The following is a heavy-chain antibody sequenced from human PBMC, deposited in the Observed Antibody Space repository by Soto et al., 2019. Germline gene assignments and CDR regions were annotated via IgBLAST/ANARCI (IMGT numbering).Heavy chain of an antibody. J-gene: IGHJ5*02. D-gene: IGHD3-10*01. CDR2: INTYNGNT. CDR1: GYTFTNYG. CDR3: ARGVGSGTYYNQYTWFDP. Sequence: QVQLVQSGAEVKKPGASVKVSCKASGYTFTNYGISWVRQAPGQGLEWMGWINTYNGNTNHAQKLQGRVTMTTDTSTSTAYMELRRLRSDDTAVYYCARGVGSGTYYNQYTWFDPWGQGTLVTVSS. V-gene: IGHV1-18*01.